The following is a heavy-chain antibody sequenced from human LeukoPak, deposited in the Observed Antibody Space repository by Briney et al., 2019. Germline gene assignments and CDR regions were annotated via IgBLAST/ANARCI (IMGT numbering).Heavy chain of an antibody. CDR2: IIPILGIA. CDR1: GGTFSSYA. CDR3: ARAHSYYYDSSGYPLFDY. V-gene: IGHV1-69*04. J-gene: IGHJ4*02. D-gene: IGHD3-22*01. Sequence: SVKVSCKASGGTFSSYAISWVRQAPGQGLEWMGRIIPILGIANYAQKFQGRVTITADKSTSTAYMELSSLRSEDTAVYYCARAHSYYYDSSGYPLFDYWDQGTLVTVSS.